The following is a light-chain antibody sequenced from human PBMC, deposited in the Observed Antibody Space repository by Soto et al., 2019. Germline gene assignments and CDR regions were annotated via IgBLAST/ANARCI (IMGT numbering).Light chain of an antibody. CDR1: SSNIGGNA. V-gene: IGLV1-44*01. J-gene: IGLJ1*01. CDR3: AAWDDSLSGDV. Sequence: QYVLTQPPSASGTPGQRVTIYCAGSSSNIGGNAVNWYQQLPGTTPKLLIYSNNQRPSGVPDRFSGSKSGTSASLAISGLQSEDEADYDCAAWDDSLSGDVFGTGTKLTGL. CDR2: SNN.